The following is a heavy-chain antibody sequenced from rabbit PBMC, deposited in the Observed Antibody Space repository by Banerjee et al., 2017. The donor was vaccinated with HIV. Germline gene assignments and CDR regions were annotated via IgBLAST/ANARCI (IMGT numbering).Heavy chain of an antibody. V-gene: IGHV1S40*01. CDR2: IKTTSGST. Sequence: QSLEESGGGLVKPEGSLTLTCTASGFSFSDKYVMCWVRQAPGKGLEWIGCIKTTSGSTYYATWAKGRFTISKTSSTTVTLKMTSLTVADTATYFCARDRDGDAGYGSLALWGPGTLVTVS. CDR3: ARDRDGDAGYGSLAL. D-gene: IGHD7-1*01. J-gene: IGHJ4*01. CDR1: GFSFSDKYV.